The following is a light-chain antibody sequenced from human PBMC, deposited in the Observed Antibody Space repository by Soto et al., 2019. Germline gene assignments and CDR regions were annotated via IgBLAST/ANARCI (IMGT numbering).Light chain of an antibody. V-gene: IGKV3-20*01. Sequence: EIVLTQSPGTLSLSPGGRATLSCRASQSVSSSYLAWYQQKPGQAPRLLIYGASSRATGIPDRFSGSGSGTDFTLTISRLEPEDFAVYYCQQYSSSPPYTFGQGTKLEIK. CDR3: QQYSSSPPYT. CDR1: QSVSSSY. J-gene: IGKJ2*01. CDR2: GAS.